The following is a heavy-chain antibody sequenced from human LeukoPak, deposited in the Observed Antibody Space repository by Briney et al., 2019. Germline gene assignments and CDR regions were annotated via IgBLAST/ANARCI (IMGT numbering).Heavy chain of an antibody. Sequence: SETLSLTCTVSGGSISSSSYYWGWIRQPPGKGLEWIGSIYYSGSTYYNPSLKSRVTISVDTSKNQFSLKLSSVTAADTAVYYCARGTYYYGSGSYYPIDYWGQGTLVTVSS. CDR1: GGSISSSSYY. CDR2: IYYSGST. J-gene: IGHJ4*02. CDR3: ARGTYYYGSGSYYPIDY. V-gene: IGHV4-39*07. D-gene: IGHD3-10*01.